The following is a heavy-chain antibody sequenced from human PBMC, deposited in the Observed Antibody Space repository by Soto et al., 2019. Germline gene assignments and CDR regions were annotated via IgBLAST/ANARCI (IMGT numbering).Heavy chain of an antibody. D-gene: IGHD5-18*01. CDR3: AREVSYGTLG. CDR2: IIPIFGTA. CDR1: GGTFSSYA. Sequence: GASVKVSCKASGGTFSSYAISWVRQAPGQGLEWTGGIIPIFGTANYAQKFQGRVTITADESTSTAYMELSSLRSEDTAVYYCAREVSYGTLGWGQGTLVTVSS. J-gene: IGHJ4*02. V-gene: IGHV1-69*13.